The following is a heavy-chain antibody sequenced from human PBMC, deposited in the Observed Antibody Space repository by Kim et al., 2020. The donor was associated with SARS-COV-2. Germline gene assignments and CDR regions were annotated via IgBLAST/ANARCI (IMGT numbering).Heavy chain of an antibody. V-gene: IGHV3-66*01. CDR2: ST. Sequence: STYTADSVKGSFTNSRDNSKNTLYLKMNSRRAEDTAVYYCASPYDSSAFDIWGQGTMVTVSS. J-gene: IGHJ3*02. D-gene: IGHD3-22*01. CDR3: ASPYDSSAFDI.